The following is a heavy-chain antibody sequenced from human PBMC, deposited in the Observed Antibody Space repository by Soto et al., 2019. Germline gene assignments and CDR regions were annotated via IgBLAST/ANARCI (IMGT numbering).Heavy chain of an antibody. Sequence: AASLKVSCKVSGYTLTELSMHWVRQAPGKGLEWMGGFDPEDGETIYAQKFQGRVTMTEDTSTDTAYMELSSLGSEDTAVYYCATADPTENYYYGMDVWGQGTTVTVSS. J-gene: IGHJ6*02. V-gene: IGHV1-24*01. CDR1: GYTLTELS. CDR3: ATADPTENYYYGMDV. CDR2: FDPEDGET.